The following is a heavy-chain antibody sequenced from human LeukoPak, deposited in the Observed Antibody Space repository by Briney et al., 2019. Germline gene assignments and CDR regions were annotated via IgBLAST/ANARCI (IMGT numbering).Heavy chain of an antibody. CDR2: ISSSSSYK. CDR3: ARSKNSGSYARPLDY. CDR1: GFTFSSYS. V-gene: IGHV3-21*01. D-gene: IGHD1-26*01. Sequence: GGSLRLSCAASGFTFSSYSMNWVRQAPGKGLEWVSSISSSSSYKYYADSVKGRFTISRDNAKNSLYLQMNSLRAEDTAVYYCARSKNSGSYARPLDYWGQGTLVTVSS. J-gene: IGHJ4*02.